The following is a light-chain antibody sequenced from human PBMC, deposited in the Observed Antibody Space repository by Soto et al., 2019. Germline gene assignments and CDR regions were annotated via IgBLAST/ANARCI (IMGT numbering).Light chain of an antibody. J-gene: IGKJ1*01. CDR3: QQYNSYTWT. V-gene: IGKV1-5*03. CDR2: KAS. Sequence: DIQMTQSPSTLSASVGDRVTITCRASHSISSWLAWYQQKPGKAPKLLIYKASSLESGVPSRFSGSGSGTAFTLTISSLQPDDFATYYCQQYNSYTWTFGQGTEVEIK. CDR1: HSISSW.